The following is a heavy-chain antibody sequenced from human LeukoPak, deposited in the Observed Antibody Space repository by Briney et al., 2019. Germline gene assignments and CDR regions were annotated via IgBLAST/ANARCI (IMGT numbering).Heavy chain of an antibody. J-gene: IGHJ4*02. CDR1: GFTFSSYS. V-gene: IGHV3-21*01. Sequence: GGSLRLSCAASGFTFSSYSMNWVRQAPGKGLEWVSSISSSSSYIYYADSVKGRFTISRDNAKNSLYLQMNSLRAEDTAVYYCASELTYYYDSSGYYIDYWGQGTLVTVSS. CDR3: ASELTYYYDSSGYYIDY. CDR2: ISSSSSYI. D-gene: IGHD3-22*01.